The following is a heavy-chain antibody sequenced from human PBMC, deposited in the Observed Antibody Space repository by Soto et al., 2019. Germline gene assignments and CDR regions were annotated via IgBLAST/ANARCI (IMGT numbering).Heavy chain of an antibody. V-gene: IGHV4-39*01. D-gene: IGHD3-9*01. Sequence: SETLSLTCTVSGGSISSSSYYWGWIRQPPGKGLEWIGSIYYSGSTYYNPSLKSRVTISVDTSKNQFSLKLGSVTAADTAVYYCARHSRYYDILTGYYLSWFDPWGQGTLVTVSS. J-gene: IGHJ5*02. CDR2: IYYSGST. CDR3: ARHSRYYDILTGYYLSWFDP. CDR1: GGSISSSSYY.